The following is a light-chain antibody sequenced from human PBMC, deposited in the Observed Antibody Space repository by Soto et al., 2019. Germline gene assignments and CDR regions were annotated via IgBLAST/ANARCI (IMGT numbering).Light chain of an antibody. J-gene: IGKJ1*01. Sequence: DIQMTPSPSSLSASVGDIVTITCRASQSITTYLNWYRQKPGKAPKLLIYAASSLQSGVPSRFSGSGSGTDFTLTISSLQPEDFATYYCQQSYSTPPTFGQGTTVDIK. CDR3: QQSYSTPPT. CDR2: AAS. CDR1: QSITTY. V-gene: IGKV1-39*01.